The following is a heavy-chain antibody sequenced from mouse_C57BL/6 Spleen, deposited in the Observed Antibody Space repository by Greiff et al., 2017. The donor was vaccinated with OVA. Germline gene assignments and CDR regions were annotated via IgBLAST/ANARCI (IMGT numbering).Heavy chain of an antibody. V-gene: IGHV14-3*01. D-gene: IGHD1-3*01. CDR2: IDPANGTT. CDR3: ARSGYINGDYFDY. Sequence: VHVKQSVAELVRPGASVKLSCTASGFNIKNTYMHWVKQRPEQGLEWIGRIDPANGTTKYAPKFQGKATITADTSSNTAYLQLSSLTSEDTAIYYCARSGYINGDYFDYWGQGTTLTVSS. J-gene: IGHJ2*01. CDR1: GFNIKNTY.